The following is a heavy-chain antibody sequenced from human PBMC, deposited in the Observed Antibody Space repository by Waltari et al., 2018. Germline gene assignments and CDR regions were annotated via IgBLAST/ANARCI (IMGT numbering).Heavy chain of an antibody. CDR3: ARDNGYHDFWSGYYDYYYYGMDV. D-gene: IGHD3-3*01. Sequence: GLVKPSQTLSLTCTVSGGSISSGSYYWSWIRQPAGTGLEWIGYIYTSGSTNYNPSLKSRVTISVDTSKNQFSLKLSSVTAADTAVYYCARDNGYHDFWSGYYDYYYYGMDVWGQGTTVTVSS. V-gene: IGHV4-61*09. CDR2: IYTSGST. CDR1: GGSISSGSYY. J-gene: IGHJ6*02.